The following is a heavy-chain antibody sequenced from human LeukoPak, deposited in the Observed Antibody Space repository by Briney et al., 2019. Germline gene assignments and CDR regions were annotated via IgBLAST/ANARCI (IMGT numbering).Heavy chain of an antibody. CDR1: GDSISSYH. D-gene: IGHD3-16*01. Sequence: SETLSLTCTVPGDSISSYHWSWIRQPPGKGLEWIGYVYYSGSTTYNPSLKSRVTISIDTSKKQFSLKLSSVTAADTAVYYCARGAAPDYWGQGTLVTVSS. CDR2: VYYSGST. V-gene: IGHV4-59*01. CDR3: ARGAAPDY. J-gene: IGHJ4*02.